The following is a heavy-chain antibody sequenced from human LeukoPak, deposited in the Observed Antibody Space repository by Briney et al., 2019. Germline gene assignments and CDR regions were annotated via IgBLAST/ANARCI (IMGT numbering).Heavy chain of an antibody. CDR3: ARGPDIVVVPAAPHWFDP. CDR2: IYPGDSDT. CDR1: GYSFTSYW. J-gene: IGHJ5*02. D-gene: IGHD2-2*01. V-gene: IGHV5-51*01. Sequence: KSGESLKISCKGSGYSFTSYWIGGVRQMPGKGLEWMGIIYPGDSDTRYSPSFQGQVTISADKSISTAYLQWSSLKASDTAMYYCARGPDIVVVPAAPHWFDPWGQGTLVTVSS.